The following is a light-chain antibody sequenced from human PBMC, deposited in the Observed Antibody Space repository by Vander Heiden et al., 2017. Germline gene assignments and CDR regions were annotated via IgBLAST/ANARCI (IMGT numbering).Light chain of an antibody. J-gene: IGKJ1*01. CDR2: DAS. CDR1: QSVSSY. CDR3: QQRRNWPRT. Sequence: EVVFTQSPATLSLSPGERATLSCRASQSVSSYLAWFQQKPGQAPRLLIYDASNRATGIPARFSGSGSGTDFTLTITSLEPEDFAVYYCQQRRNWPRTFGQGTKVEIK. V-gene: IGKV3-11*01.